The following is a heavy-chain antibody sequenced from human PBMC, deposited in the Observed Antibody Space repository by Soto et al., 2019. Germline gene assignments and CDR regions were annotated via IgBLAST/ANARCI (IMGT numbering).Heavy chain of an antibody. D-gene: IGHD4-17*01. V-gene: IGHV4-31*03. CDR1: GGSISSGGYY. J-gene: IGHJ4*02. CDR2: IYYSGST. Sequence: SETLSLTCTVSGGSISSGGYYWSWIRQHPGKGLEWIGYIYYSGSTYYNPSLKSRVTISVDTSKNQFSLKLSSVTAADTAMYYCARGTAYGDYFDYWGQGTRVTVAS. CDR3: ARGTAYGDYFDY.